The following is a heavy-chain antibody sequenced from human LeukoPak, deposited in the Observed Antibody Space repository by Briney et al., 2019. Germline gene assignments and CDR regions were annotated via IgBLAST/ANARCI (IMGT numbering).Heavy chain of an antibody. CDR1: GFTFSSYW. CDR3: AKDIRLGGYYGSGSYFDY. V-gene: IGHV3-74*01. Sequence: GGSLRLSCAASGFTFSSYWMHWVRQAPGKGLVWVSRINSDGSSTSYADSVKGRFTISRDNAKNTLYLQMNGLRAEDTAVYYCAKDIRLGGYYGSGSYFDYWGQGTLVTVSS. CDR2: INSDGSST. J-gene: IGHJ4*02. D-gene: IGHD3-10*01.